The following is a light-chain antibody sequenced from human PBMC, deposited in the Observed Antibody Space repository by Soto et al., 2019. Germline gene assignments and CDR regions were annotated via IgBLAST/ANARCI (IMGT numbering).Light chain of an antibody. V-gene: IGLV2-14*01. Sequence: QSVLTQPASVSGSPRQSITISCTGTTRDVGGYNFVSWYQHHPGEAPKLMIYEVSNRPSGVSHRFSASKSGNTASLTISGLQAEDEADYYCSSYTTSSTLACVFGTGTKLTVL. J-gene: IGLJ1*01. CDR3: SSYTTSSTLACV. CDR2: EVS. CDR1: TRDVGGYNF.